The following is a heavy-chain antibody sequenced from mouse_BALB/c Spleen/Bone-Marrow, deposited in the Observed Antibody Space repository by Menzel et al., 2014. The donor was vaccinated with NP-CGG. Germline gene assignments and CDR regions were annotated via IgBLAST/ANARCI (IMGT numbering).Heavy chain of an antibody. V-gene: IGHV14-3*02. CDR2: IDPASGNI. CDR1: GFNIKDTY. D-gene: IGHD4-1*01. Sequence: EVKLQEPGTDLVKPGASVKLSCTASGFNIKDTYTHWVKQRPEQGLDWIGRIDPASGNIQYDPKFQGRAAITADTSSNTAYLQLSSLTSEDTAVYYCASLTGTFDYWGQGTPLTVSS. J-gene: IGHJ2*01. CDR3: ASLTGTFDY.